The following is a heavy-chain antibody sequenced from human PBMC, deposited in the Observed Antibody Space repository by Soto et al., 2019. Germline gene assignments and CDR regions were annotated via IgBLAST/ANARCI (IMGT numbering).Heavy chain of an antibody. J-gene: IGHJ3*02. Sequence: PSETLSLTCTASGGSLGNYYWSWIRQPPGKGLEWIGYIHYSGSTWYNPSLKSRVTISVDKSRNQFSLKLSSVTAADTAVYFCAKNLYGYYVNPDIWGQGTMVTVSS. CDR3: AKNLYGYYVNPDI. D-gene: IGHD3-3*01. CDR2: IHYSGST. V-gene: IGHV4-59*01. CDR1: GGSLGNYY.